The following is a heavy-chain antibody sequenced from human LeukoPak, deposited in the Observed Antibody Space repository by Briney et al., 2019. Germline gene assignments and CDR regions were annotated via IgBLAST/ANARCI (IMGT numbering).Heavy chain of an antibody. D-gene: IGHD3-10*01. CDR2: ISYDGSNK. CDR3: ASSEVRGVTTDY. J-gene: IGHJ4*02. Sequence: PGGSLRLSCAASGFTFSSYAMHWVRQAPGKGLEWVAVISYDGSNKYYADSVKGRFTISRDNSKNTLYLQMNSLRAEDTAVYYCASSEVRGVTTDYWGQGTLVTVSS. CDR1: GFTFSSYA. V-gene: IGHV3-30-3*02.